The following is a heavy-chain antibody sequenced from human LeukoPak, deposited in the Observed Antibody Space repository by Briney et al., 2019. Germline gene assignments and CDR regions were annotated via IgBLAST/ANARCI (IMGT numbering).Heavy chain of an antibody. CDR2: IYTSGST. V-gene: IGHV4-61*02. CDR3: ARESMVRGVIITFVFDY. CDR1: GGSISSGSYY. Sequence: SETLSLTCTVSGGSISSGSYYWSWIRQPAGKGLEWIGRIYTSGSTNYNPSLKSRVTISVDTSKNQFSLKLSSVTAADTAVYYCARESMVRGVIITFVFDYWGQGTLVTVPS. J-gene: IGHJ4*02. D-gene: IGHD3-10*01.